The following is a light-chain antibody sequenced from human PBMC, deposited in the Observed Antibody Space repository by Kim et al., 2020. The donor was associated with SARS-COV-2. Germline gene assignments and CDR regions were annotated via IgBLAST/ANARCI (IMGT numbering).Light chain of an antibody. V-gene: IGLV3-19*01. J-gene: IGLJ3*02. Sequence: SSELTQDPAVSVALGQTVSITCQGDSLRSFYATWFQQKPGQAPVLVIYGKNNRPSGIPDRFSGSISGNTASLTITGAQAEDEADYYCNSRDSSGHHPHWV. CDR1: SLRSFY. CDR2: GKN. CDR3: NSRDSSGHHPHWV.